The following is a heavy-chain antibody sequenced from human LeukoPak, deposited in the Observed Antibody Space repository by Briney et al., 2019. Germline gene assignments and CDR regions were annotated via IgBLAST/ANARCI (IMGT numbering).Heavy chain of an antibody. CDR2: IYYSGST. D-gene: IGHD3-10*01. J-gene: IGHJ5*02. V-gene: IGHV4-59*08. CDR1: GGSISSYY. Sequence: PSETLSLTCTVSGGSISSYYWSWIRQPPGKGLEWIGYIYYSGSTNYNPSLKSRVTISVDTSKNQFSLKLSSVTAADTAVYYCARPYYYGSGSYYNVPSWFDPWGQGTLVTVSS. CDR3: ARPYYYGSGSYYNVPSWFDP.